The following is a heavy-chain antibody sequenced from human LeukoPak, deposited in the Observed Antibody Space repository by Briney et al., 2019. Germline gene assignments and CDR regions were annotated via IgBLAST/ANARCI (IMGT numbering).Heavy chain of an antibody. Sequence: AASVKVSCKASGYTFISCGISWVRQAPGQGLEWMGWISGHNGNTNYAQNLQGRVTMTTDTSTSTAYMELRSLRSDDTAVYYCARGLGVVTAQSEQPKPRYFDLWGRGTQVTVSS. V-gene: IGHV1-18*01. CDR1: GYTFISCG. D-gene: IGHD2-21*02. J-gene: IGHJ2*01. CDR2: ISGHNGNT. CDR3: ARGLGVVTAQSEQPKPRYFDL.